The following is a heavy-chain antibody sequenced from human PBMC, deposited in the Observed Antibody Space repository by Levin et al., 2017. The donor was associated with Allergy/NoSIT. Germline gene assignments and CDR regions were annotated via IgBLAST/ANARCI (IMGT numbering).Heavy chain of an antibody. Sequence: PGGSLRLSCAASGFTFSSYSMNWVRQAPGKGLEWVSYISSSSSTIYYADSVKGRFTISRDNAKSSLYLQMNSLRAEDTALYYCARDQGGSGRYPFDYWGQGTLVTVSS. V-gene: IGHV3-48*01. J-gene: IGHJ4*02. CDR3: ARDQGGSGRYPFDY. CDR2: ISSSSSTI. D-gene: IGHD6-19*01. CDR1: GFTFSSYS.